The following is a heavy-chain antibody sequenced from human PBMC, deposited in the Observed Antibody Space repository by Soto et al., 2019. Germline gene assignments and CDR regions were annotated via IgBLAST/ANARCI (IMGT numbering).Heavy chain of an antibody. D-gene: IGHD3-22*01. V-gene: IGHV3-15*07. CDR2: IKSKTDGGTT. Sequence: PGGSLRLSCAASGFTFSNAWMNWVRQAPGKGLEWVGRIKSKTDGGTTDYAAPVKGRFTISRDDSKNTLYLQMNSLKTEDTAVYYCTTEKYDSSGNAFDIWGQGTMVTVSS. CDR3: TTEKYDSSGNAFDI. CDR1: GFTFSNAW. J-gene: IGHJ3*02.